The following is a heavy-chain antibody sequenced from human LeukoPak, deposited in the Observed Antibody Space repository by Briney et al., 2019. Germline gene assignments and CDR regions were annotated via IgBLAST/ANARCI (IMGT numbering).Heavy chain of an antibody. Sequence: SETLSLTCTVSGGSISSYYWSWIRQPPGKGLEWIGYIYYSGSTNYNPSPKSRVTISVDTSKNQFSLKLSSVTAADTAVYYCARGYDFENWFDPWGQGTLVTVSS. CDR3: ARGYDFENWFDP. J-gene: IGHJ5*02. CDR1: GGSISSYY. CDR2: IYYSGST. D-gene: IGHD3-3*01. V-gene: IGHV4-59*01.